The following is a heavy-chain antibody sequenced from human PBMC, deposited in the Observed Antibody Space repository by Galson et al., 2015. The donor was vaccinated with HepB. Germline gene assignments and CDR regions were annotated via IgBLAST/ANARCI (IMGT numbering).Heavy chain of an antibody. CDR3: ARSSRIVGAARDWFDP. D-gene: IGHD1-26*01. V-gene: IGHV1-2*06. J-gene: IGHJ5*02. Sequence: SVKVSCKASGYTFTGYYMHWVRQAPGQGLEWMGRINPNSGGTNYAQKFQGRVTMTRDTSISTAYMELSRLRSDDTAVYYCARSSRIVGAARDWFDPWGQGTLVTVSS. CDR2: INPNSGGT. CDR1: GYTFTGYY.